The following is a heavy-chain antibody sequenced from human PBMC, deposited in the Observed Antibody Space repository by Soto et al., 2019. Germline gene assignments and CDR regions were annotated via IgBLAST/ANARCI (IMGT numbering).Heavy chain of an antibody. V-gene: IGHV4-4*07. D-gene: IGHD1-26*01. CDR1: GDSIGRFY. CDR2: VYSTGVT. CDR3: ASDLSGTGLDI. J-gene: IGHJ6*02. Sequence: QLQLHESGPGLVKPSATLSLTCNGSGDSIGRFYWSWIRQSAEKGLAWIGRVYSTGVTDYNPALQGRVTLSLDRSNNHVSLEMKSVTPADTAVYFCASDLSGTGLDIWGRGTRVTVSS.